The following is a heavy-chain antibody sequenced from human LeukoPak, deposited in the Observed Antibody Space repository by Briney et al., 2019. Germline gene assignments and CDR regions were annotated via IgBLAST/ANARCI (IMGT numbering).Heavy chain of an antibody. D-gene: IGHD2-15*01. CDR3: TTDISIVVVVASGY. CDR1: GFTFSNAW. Sequence: GGSLRLSCAASGFTFSNAWMSWVRQAPGKGLEWVGRIKSKTDGGTTDYAAPVKGRFTISRDDSKNTLYLQMNSLKTEDTAVYYCTTDISIVVVVASGYWGQGTLVTVSS. CDR2: IKSKTDGGTT. V-gene: IGHV3-15*01. J-gene: IGHJ4*02.